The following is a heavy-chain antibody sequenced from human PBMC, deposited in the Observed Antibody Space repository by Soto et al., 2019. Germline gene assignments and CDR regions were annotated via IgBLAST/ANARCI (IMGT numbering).Heavy chain of an antibody. CDR3: AEGGYSSSWRDPFDY. CDR1: GFTFSSYG. J-gene: IGHJ4*02. D-gene: IGHD6-13*01. CDR2: ISYDGSNK. V-gene: IGHV3-30*18. Sequence: QVQLVESGGGVVQPGRSLRLSCAASGFTFSSYGMHWVRQAPGKGLEWVAVISYDGSNKYYADSVKGRFTISRDNSKNTLYLQMNGLRAEDTAVYYCAEGGYSSSWRDPFDYWGQGTLVTVSS.